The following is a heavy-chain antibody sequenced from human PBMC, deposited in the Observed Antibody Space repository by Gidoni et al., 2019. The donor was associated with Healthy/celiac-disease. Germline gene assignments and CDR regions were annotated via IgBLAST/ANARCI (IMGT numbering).Heavy chain of an antibody. CDR2: IYTSGST. Sequence: QVQLQESGPGLVKPSQTLSLTCTVSGGSISSGSYYWSWIRQPAGKGLEWIGRIYTSGSTNYNPSLKSRVTISVDTSKNQFSLKLSSVTAADTAVYYCARIGMGGGKRYFDYWGQGTLVTVSS. J-gene: IGHJ4*02. CDR3: ARIGMGGGKRYFDY. D-gene: IGHD2-15*01. V-gene: IGHV4-61*02. CDR1: GGSISSGSYY.